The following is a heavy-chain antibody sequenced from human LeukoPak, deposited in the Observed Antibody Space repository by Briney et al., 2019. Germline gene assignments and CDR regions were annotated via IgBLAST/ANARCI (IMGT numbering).Heavy chain of an antibody. Sequence: SQTLSLTCAVSGGSISSGGYSWSWVRQPPGRGLEWIGYIYHSGSTYYNPSLKSRVTISVDTSKNQSSLNLMSVTAADTAVYYCARAPRYYYDSSGTEPNYGMDVWGQGTTVTVSS. CDR3: ARAPRYYYDSSGTEPNYGMDV. D-gene: IGHD3-22*01. J-gene: IGHJ6*02. CDR1: GGSISSGGYS. V-gene: IGHV4-30-2*01. CDR2: IYHSGST.